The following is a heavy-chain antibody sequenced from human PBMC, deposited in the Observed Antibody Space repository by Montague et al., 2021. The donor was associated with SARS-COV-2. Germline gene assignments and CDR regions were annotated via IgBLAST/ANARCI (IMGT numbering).Heavy chain of an antibody. CDR1: GFTVSSNY. CDR3: AKTLMTTVTTWAFDI. Sequence: SLRLSCAASGFTVSSNYMSWVRQAPGKGLEWVSAISGSGGSTYYADSVKGRFTISRDNSKNTLYLQMNSLRAEDTAVYYCAKTLMTTVTTWAFDIWGQGTMVTVSS. J-gene: IGHJ3*02. D-gene: IGHD4-17*01. CDR2: ISGSGGST. V-gene: IGHV3-23*01.